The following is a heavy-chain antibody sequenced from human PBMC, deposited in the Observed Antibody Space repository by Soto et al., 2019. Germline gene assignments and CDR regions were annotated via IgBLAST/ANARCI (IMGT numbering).Heavy chain of an antibody. CDR2: INHSGST. D-gene: IGHD6-19*01. CDR1: GGSFRGYY. J-gene: IGHJ1*01. Sequence: QVQLQQWGAGLLKPSETLSLTCAVYGGSFRGYYWSWIRQPPGKGLEWIGEINHSGSTNYNPSLKSRVTISVDTTKNQCSFELSFVTAADTAVYDCARRVCSGPIGYFQHWGQGSLFAVSS. CDR3: ARRVCSGPIGYFQH. V-gene: IGHV4-34*01.